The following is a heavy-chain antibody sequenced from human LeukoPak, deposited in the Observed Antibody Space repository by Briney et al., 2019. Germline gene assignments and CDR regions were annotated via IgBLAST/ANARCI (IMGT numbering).Heavy chain of an antibody. CDR3: ARTNDDYAAFDY. CDR2: INSDGTST. J-gene: IGHJ4*02. V-gene: IGHV3-74*03. Sequence: PGGSLRLSCAASGFTFSNYWMHWVRQAPGKGLAWVSRINSDGTSTTYADSVKDRVTISRDNAKSTLYLQMNSLRAEDTAVYYCARTNDDYAAFDYWGRGTLVTVSS. D-gene: IGHD4-17*01. CDR1: GFTFSNYW.